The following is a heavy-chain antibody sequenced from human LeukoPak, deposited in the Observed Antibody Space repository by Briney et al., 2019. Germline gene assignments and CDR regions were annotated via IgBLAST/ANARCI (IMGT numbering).Heavy chain of an antibody. D-gene: IGHD3-10*01. CDR2: INAGNGNT. V-gene: IGHV1-3*01. J-gene: IGHJ3*02. CDR3: ARGFGITMVRGVIPDPCFDI. CDR1: GYTFTSHA. Sequence: ASVEVSCKASGYTFTSHAMHWVRQAPGQRLEWMGWINAGNGNTKYSQKFQGRVTITRDTSASTAYMELSSLRSEDTAVYYCARGFGITMVRGVIPDPCFDIWGQGTMVTVSS.